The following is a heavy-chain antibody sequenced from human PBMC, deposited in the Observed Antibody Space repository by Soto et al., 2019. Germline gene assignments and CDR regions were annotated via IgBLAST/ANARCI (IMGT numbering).Heavy chain of an antibody. Sequence: QVQLVQSGAEVKKPGASVKVSCKASGYTFTSYAMHWVRQAPGQRLEWMGWINAGNGNTKYSQKFQGRVTLTKHTSAGPAYMELSSLRSEDTAVYYCARDGDSSSWYPFDYWCQVTLVTFSS. CDR2: INAGNGNT. J-gene: IGHJ4*02. D-gene: IGHD6-13*01. V-gene: IGHV1-3*01. CDR3: ARDGDSSSWYPFDY. CDR1: GYTFTSYA.